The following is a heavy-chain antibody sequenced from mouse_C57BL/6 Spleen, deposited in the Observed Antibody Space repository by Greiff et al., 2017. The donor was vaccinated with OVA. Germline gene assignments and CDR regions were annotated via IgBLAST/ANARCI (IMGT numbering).Heavy chain of an antibody. J-gene: IGHJ3*01. CDR2: INPSSGYT. Sequence: QVQLQQSGAELARPGASVKMSCKASGYTFTSYTMHWVKQRPGQGLEWIGYINPSSGYTKYNQKFKDKATLTADKSTSTVYMQLSSLTSEDSAVYYWAREGGDEGWIAYWGQGTLVTVSA. CDR1: GYTFTSYT. CDR3: AREGGDEGWIAY. D-gene: IGHD3-3*01. V-gene: IGHV1-4*01.